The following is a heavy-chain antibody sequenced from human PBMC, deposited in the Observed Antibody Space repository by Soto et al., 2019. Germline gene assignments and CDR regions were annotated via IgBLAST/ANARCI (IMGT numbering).Heavy chain of an antibody. CDR1: GYTFKKYW. CDR2: IYGGDSDT. CDR3: ARHAPLDVIGGGYYYYMDV. D-gene: IGHD2-21*01. Sequence: EVQLVQSGAEVKKPGEPLKISCKASGYTFKKYWIGWVRQMPGKGPEWMGMIYGGDSDTRFSPSFQGQLTLSAARSADTAYLQWNSLKASDSGMYFCARHAPLDVIGGGYYYYMDVWGLGTSVTVS. J-gene: IGHJ6*03. V-gene: IGHV5-51*01.